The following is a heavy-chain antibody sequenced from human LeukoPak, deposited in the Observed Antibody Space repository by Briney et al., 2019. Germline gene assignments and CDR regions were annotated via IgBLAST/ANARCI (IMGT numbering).Heavy chain of an antibody. D-gene: IGHD2-15*01. CDR1: GGSISRYY. Sequence: SETLSLTCSVSGGSISRYYWSWIRRPPGKGLEWIGYIFHSGSTKYNPSLKSRVTISLDTSKQQFSLKSTSVTATDTAVYFCARHEGHCTGGNCYSNAFDVWGQGTMVTVSS. V-gene: IGHV4-59*08. CDR3: ARHEGHCTGGNCYSNAFDV. CDR2: IFHSGST. J-gene: IGHJ3*01.